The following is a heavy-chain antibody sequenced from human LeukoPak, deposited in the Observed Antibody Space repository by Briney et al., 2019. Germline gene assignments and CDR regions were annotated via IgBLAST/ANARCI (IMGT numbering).Heavy chain of an antibody. V-gene: IGHV3-15*01. J-gene: IGHJ6*02. D-gene: IGHD3-3*01. Sequence: GGSLRLSCAASGFTFSNAWMSWVRQAPGKGLEWVGRIKSKTDGGTTDYAAPVKGRFTISRDDSKNTLYLQMNSLKTEDTAVYYCTTAEYGDFWSGYYNDYYYYYGMDVWGQGTTATVSS. CDR1: GFTFSNAW. CDR3: TTAEYGDFWSGYYNDYYYYYGMDV. CDR2: IKSKTDGGTT.